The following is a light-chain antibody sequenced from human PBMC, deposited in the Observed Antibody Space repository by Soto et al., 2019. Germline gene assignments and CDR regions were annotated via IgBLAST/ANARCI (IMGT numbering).Light chain of an antibody. J-gene: IGLJ1*01. CDR1: ISNIGGNS. Sequence: SFLTQPTSVSAPPGQKVTSSCSGSISNIGGNSVSWYQQLPGTAPKLLIYDDNKRPSGIPDRFSGSKSGTSATLGITGFQTGDEADYYCGSWDSSLSAYVFGTGTKV. CDR2: DDN. V-gene: IGLV1-51*01. CDR3: GSWDSSLSAYV.